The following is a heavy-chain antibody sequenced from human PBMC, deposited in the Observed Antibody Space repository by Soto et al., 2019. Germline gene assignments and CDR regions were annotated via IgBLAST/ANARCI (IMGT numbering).Heavy chain of an antibody. CDR2: INHSGST. J-gene: IGHJ4*02. CDR3: ARDKITGSFDY. V-gene: IGHV4-34*01. D-gene: IGHD2-8*02. Sequence: QVQLQQWGAGLLKPSETLSLTCAVYGGSFSGYYWTWIRQPPGTGLEWIGEINHSGSTNYNPSLKSRVTIAVDTSRNQFSLKLTSVTAADTAVYYCARDKITGSFDYWGQGTLVTVSS. CDR1: GGSFSGYY.